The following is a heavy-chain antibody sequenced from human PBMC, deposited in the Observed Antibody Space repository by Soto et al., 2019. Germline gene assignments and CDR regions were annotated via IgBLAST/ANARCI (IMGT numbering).Heavy chain of an antibody. J-gene: IGHJ4*02. CDR2: ISASSGNT. D-gene: IGHD2-21*01. Sequence: GASVKVSCKAVAYTFITPRFGISWVRQAPGQGLEWLGWISASSGNTNYAQELQGRVTMTTDTSTNTAYMELRSLRSDDTAVYYCAREYCESTFCYGVDYWGQGTPVTAPQ. CDR3: AREYCESTFCYGVDY. CDR1: AYTFITPRFG. V-gene: IGHV1-18*04.